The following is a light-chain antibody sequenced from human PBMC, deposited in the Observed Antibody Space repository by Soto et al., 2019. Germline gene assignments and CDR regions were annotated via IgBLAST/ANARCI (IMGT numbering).Light chain of an antibody. V-gene: IGKV3-15*01. CDR1: QSVGSD. CDR3: QQYNNWPPMT. Sequence: EIVMTQSPATLSVSPGERATLSCRASQSVGSDLAWYQHTPGQPPRLLIYGASTRATGIPGRFSGSGSGTEFTLTISSLQSEDFAVYFCQQYNNWPPMTFGQGTKV. J-gene: IGKJ1*01. CDR2: GAS.